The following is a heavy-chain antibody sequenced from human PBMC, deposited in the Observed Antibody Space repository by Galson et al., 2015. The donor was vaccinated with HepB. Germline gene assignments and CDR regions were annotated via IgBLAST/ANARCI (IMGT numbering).Heavy chain of an antibody. D-gene: IGHD6-6*01. CDR2: IKSKTDGGTP. V-gene: IGHV3-15*01. CDR3: TTEVYSSSPDYYYYMDV. CDR1: GFTFTNAW. Sequence: SLRLSCAASGFTFTNAWMSWVRQAPGKGLEWVGRIKSKTDGGTPDYAAPVKGRFTISRDDSKNTLYLQMNSLKTEDTAVYYCTTEVYSSSPDYYYYMDVWGKGATVTVSS. J-gene: IGHJ6*03.